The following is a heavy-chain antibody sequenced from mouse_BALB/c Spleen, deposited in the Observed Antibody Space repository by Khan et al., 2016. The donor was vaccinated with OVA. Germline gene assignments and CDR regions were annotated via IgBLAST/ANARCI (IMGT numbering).Heavy chain of an antibody. Sequence: QMQLEESGTELVKPGASVKLSCKTSGYIFTSYWIHWVKQRSGQGLEWIARIYPGTGNTYYSEKFNGKASLTADKSSSTAYMHLSSLKSEDSAVYFCAREEALYYFDYWGQGTTLTVSS. D-gene: IGHD3-2*02. J-gene: IGHJ2*01. CDR2: IYPGTGNT. CDR3: AREEALYYFDY. CDR1: GYIFTSYW. V-gene: IGHV1S132*01.